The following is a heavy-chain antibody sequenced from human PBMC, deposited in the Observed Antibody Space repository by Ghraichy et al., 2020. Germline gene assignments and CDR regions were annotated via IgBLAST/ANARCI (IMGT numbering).Heavy chain of an antibody. D-gene: IGHD1-7*01. Sequence: ASVKVSCKASGYTFTSYGISWVRQAPGQGLEWMGWISAYNGNTNYAQKLQGRVTMTTDTSTSTAYMELRSLRSDDTAVYYCARDPRTGTTEYNWFDPWGQGTLVTVSS. CDR2: ISAYNGNT. J-gene: IGHJ5*02. CDR1: GYTFTSYG. CDR3: ARDPRTGTTEYNWFDP. V-gene: IGHV1-18*04.